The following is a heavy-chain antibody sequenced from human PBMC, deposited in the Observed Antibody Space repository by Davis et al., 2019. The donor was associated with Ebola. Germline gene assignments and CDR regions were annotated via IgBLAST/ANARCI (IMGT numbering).Heavy chain of an antibody. D-gene: IGHD2-2*01. CDR2: INQDGSEK. V-gene: IGHV3-7*03. Sequence: GESLKISCAASGFTFSRYWMSWVRQAPGKGLEWVAYINQDGSEKRYVDSVKGRFTISRDNAKNSVYLQMNSLRADDTAVYYCARDPRWHSTSGSRLDYWGQGTLVTVSS. CDR3: ARDPRWHSTSGSRLDY. CDR1: GFTFSRYW. J-gene: IGHJ4*02.